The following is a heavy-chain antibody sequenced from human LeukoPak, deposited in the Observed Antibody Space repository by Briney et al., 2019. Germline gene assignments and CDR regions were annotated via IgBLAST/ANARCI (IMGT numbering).Heavy chain of an antibody. CDR3: ARGWLADSTVVTPYNY. V-gene: IGHV1-69*13. J-gene: IGHJ4*02. Sequence: SVKVSCTASGGTFSSHEISWVRQAPGQGLEWMGGITPMFGIAKYAQKFRGRVTISAVESMSTVHMELSSLRSEDTAKYYCARGWLADSTVVTPYNYWGQGTVVTVSS. CDR2: ITPMFGIA. CDR1: GGTFSSHE. D-gene: IGHD4-23*01.